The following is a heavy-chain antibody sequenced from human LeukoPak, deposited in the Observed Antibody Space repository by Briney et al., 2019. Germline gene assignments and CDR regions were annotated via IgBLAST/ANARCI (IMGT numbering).Heavy chain of an antibody. V-gene: IGHV4-39*07. J-gene: IGHJ3*02. CDR2: IYYSGST. CDR1: GGSISSSSYH. Sequence: SETLSLTCTVSGGSISSSSYHWGWIRQPPGKGLEWIGSIYYSGSTYYNPSLKSRVTISVDTSKNQFSLKLSSVTAADTAVYYCARAFFYSYGSRDAFDIWGQGTMVTVS. D-gene: IGHD5-18*01. CDR3: ARAFFYSYGSRDAFDI.